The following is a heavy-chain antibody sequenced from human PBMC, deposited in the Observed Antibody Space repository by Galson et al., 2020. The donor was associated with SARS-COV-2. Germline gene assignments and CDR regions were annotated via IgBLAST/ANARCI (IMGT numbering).Heavy chain of an antibody. CDR1: GFTFSGPY. V-gene: IGHV1-2*02. D-gene: IGHD6-19*01. Sequence: AAVTVSYKASGFTFSGPYIHRVRQAPGRALEWMGWGGGPHYAQKFQGRVTMTGDTAISTGYMELSSLRSYDKAVYYGARDFGGSGWFYFDFWGQGTPVTVSS. CDR2: GGGP. J-gene: IGHJ4*02. CDR3: ARDFGGSGWFYFDF.